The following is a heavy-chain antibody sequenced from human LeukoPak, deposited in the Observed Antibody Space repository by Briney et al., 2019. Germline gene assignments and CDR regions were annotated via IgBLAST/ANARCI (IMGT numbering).Heavy chain of an antibody. D-gene: IGHD4-17*01. CDR2: IYYSGTT. Sequence: SETLSLTCTVSGGSISYYYWSWIRQSPGKGLEWIGYIYYSGTTNYNPSLKSRVTISVDTSKNQFYLQLRPVTAADTAVYYCAREDPQTTVPEGMDVWGQGTTVTVSS. CDR1: GGSISYYY. J-gene: IGHJ6*02. CDR3: AREDPQTTVPEGMDV. V-gene: IGHV4-59*01.